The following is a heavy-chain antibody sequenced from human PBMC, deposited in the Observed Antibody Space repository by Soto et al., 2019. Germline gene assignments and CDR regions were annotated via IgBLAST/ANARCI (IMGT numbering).Heavy chain of an antibody. J-gene: IGHJ6*03. V-gene: IGHV3-64*01. D-gene: IGHD6-6*01. Sequence: EVQLAESGRGLAQPGGSLRLSCAASGFTLSGYAMDWVRQAPGKGLEYVSVISSNGVGTYYPNSVQGRFTISRDNSKNTVYLQMGSLRPEDMAVYYCARRARPDFYYMDVWGKGTTVTISS. CDR1: GFTLSGYA. CDR2: ISSNGVGT. CDR3: ARRARPDFYYMDV.